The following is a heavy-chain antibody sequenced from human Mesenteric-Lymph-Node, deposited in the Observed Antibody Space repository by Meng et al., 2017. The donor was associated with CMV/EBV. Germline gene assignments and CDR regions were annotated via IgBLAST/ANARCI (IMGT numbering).Heavy chain of an antibody. Sequence: GESLKISCAASGFTFSSYAMHWVRQAPGKGLEWVAVISYDGSNKYYADSVKGRFTISRDNSKNTLYLQMNSLRAEDTAVYYCARDFLLLEWSSIYYYYGMDVWGQGTTVTVSS. J-gene: IGHJ6*02. CDR3: ARDFLLLEWSSIYYYYGMDV. V-gene: IGHV3-30-3*01. CDR2: ISYDGSNK. D-gene: IGHD3-3*01. CDR1: GFTFSSYA.